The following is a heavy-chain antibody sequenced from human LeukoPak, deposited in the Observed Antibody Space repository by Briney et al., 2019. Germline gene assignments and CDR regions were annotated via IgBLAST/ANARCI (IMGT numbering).Heavy chain of an antibody. CDR3: AVATRSFLPDYC. V-gene: IGHV3-7*01. CDR1: GFIFRNYW. J-gene: IGHJ4*02. Sequence: SGGSLRLSCAASGFIFRNYWMSWVRQAPGKGLEWVAIINQDGREKHYVDSVKGRFTISRDNAKGSLYLQMNSLRAEDTALYYCAVATRSFLPDYCWGQGTLVTVSS. D-gene: IGHD5-12*01. CDR2: INQDGREK.